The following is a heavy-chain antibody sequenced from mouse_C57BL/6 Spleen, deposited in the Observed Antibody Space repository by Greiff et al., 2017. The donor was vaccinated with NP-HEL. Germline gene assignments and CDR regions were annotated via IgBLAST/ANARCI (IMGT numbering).Heavy chain of an antibody. Sequence: QVQLKQPGAELVKPGASVKLSCKASGYTFTSYWMHWVKQRPGQGLEWIGMHHPNSGSTNYNEKFKSKATLTVDKSSSPAYMQLSSRTAEDSAVYYCARGGIKPFDYWGQGTTLTVAS. CDR1: GYTFTSYW. CDR3: ARGGIKPFDY. J-gene: IGHJ2*01. V-gene: IGHV1-64*01. CDR2: HHPNSGST.